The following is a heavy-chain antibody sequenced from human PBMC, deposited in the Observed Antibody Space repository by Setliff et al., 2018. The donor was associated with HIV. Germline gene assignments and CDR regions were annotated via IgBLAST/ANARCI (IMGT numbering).Heavy chain of an antibody. J-gene: IGHJ3*02. CDR1: GGSISSGSYY. V-gene: IGHV4-61*02. CDR2: IYTSGST. CDR3: ARDGYNYYAFDI. D-gene: IGHD5-12*01. Sequence: KASETLSLTCTVSGGSISSGSYYWSWIRQPAGKGLEWIGRIYTSGSTNYNPSLKSRVTISVDTSKNQFSLKLSSVTAADTAVYYCARDGYNYYAFDIWGQGTMVTVSS.